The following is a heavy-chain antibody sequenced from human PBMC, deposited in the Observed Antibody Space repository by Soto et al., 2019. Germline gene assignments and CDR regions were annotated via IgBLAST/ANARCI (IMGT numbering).Heavy chain of an antibody. D-gene: IGHD3-10*01. Sequence: QLQLQESGSGLVKPSQTLSLTCAVSGGSISSGGYSWSWIRQPPGKGLEWIGYIYHSGSTYYNPSLKSRVTISVDRSKNQFSLKLSSVTAADTAVYYCARSPTPFGELLYEFDYWGQGTLVTVSS. CDR2: IYHSGST. CDR3: ARSPTPFGELLYEFDY. V-gene: IGHV4-30-2*01. J-gene: IGHJ4*02. CDR1: GGSISSGGYS.